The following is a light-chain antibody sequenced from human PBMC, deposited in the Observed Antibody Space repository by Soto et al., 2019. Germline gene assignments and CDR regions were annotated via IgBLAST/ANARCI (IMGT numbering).Light chain of an antibody. CDR1: SSDFGDHKS. CDR3: SSPTDTSIL. V-gene: IGLV2-14*01. J-gene: IGLJ2*01. CDR2: EVN. Sequence: QSALTQAASVSGSPGQSITISCTGASSDFGDHKSVSWYQHHPGKAPKLIIYEVNYRPSGVSSRFSGSRSGNTASLTISGLQAEDGAHYYCSSPTDTSILFGGGTKLTVL.